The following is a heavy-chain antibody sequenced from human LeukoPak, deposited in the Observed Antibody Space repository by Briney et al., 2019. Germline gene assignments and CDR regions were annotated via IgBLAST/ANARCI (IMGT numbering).Heavy chain of an antibody. CDR2: IYYSGST. V-gene: IGHV4-39*01. CDR1: GGSISSSSYY. J-gene: IGHJ4*02. Sequence: PSETLSLTCTVSGGSISSSSYYWGWIRQPPGKGLEWIGSIYYSGSTYYNPSLRSRVTISVDTSKNQFSLKLSSVTAADTAVYYCARRPSDYYDSSGIYWGQGTLVTASS. CDR3: ARRPSDYYDSSGIY. D-gene: IGHD3-22*01.